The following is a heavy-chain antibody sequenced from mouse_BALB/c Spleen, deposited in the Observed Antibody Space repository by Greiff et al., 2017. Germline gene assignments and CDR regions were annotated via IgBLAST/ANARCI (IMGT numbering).Heavy chain of an antibody. V-gene: IGHV5-6*01. CDR2: ISSGGSYT. CDR3: TRAGRAMDY. D-gene: IGHD3-1*01. CDR1: GFTFSSYG. Sequence: EVKLMESGGDLVKPGGSLKLSCAASGFTFSSYGMSWVRQTPDKRLEWVATISSGGSYTYYPDSVKGRFTISRDNAKNTLYLQMSSLKSEDTAMYYCTRAGRAMDYWGQGTSVTVSS. J-gene: IGHJ4*01.